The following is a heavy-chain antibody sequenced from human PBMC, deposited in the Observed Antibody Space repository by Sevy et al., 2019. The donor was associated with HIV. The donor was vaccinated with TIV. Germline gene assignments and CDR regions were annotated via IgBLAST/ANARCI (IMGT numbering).Heavy chain of an antibody. V-gene: IGHV4-30-4*01. D-gene: IGHD3-22*01. CDR3: ARQRASSGYFYFDS. Sequence: SETLSLTCTVSGGSISSGDYYWSWIRQSPGKGLEWIGYIFDSGSTYFNPSLKSRVTISLDTSKSQFSLRLSSVTAADTAVFYCARQRASSGYFYFDSWGQGTLVTVSS. CDR2: IFDSGST. CDR1: GGSISSGDYY. J-gene: IGHJ4*02.